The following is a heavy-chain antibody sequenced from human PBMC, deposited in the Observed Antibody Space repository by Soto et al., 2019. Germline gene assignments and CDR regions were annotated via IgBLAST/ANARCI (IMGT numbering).Heavy chain of an antibody. Sequence: ASAKVSCKASGDTFTTYRIHWVRQATGHGLEWMGWINPNSGNIGYAQRFQGRVTMTRDTAIRTAYMEVSSLRSDDTAVYYCARGRASGSYYLLDYWGQGTLVTVSS. D-gene: IGHD3-10*01. CDR1: GDTFTTYR. CDR2: INPNSGNI. J-gene: IGHJ4*02. CDR3: ARGRASGSYYLLDY. V-gene: IGHV1-8*01.